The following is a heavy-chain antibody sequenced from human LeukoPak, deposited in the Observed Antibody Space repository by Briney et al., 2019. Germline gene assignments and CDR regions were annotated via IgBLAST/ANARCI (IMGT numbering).Heavy chain of an antibody. J-gene: IGHJ5*02. D-gene: IGHD3-10*01. CDR2: IIPIFGTA. CDR3: ARATYYYGSGSYFFDP. Sequence: RRASVKVSCKASGGTFGSYAISWVRQAPGQGLEWMGGIIPIFGTANYAQKFQGRVTITADESTSTAYMELSSLGSEDTAVYYCARATYYYGSGSYFFDPWGQGTLVTVSS. CDR1: GGTFGSYA. V-gene: IGHV1-69*13.